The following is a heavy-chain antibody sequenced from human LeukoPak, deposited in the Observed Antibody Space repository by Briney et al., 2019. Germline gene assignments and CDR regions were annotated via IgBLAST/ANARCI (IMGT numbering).Heavy chain of an antibody. J-gene: IGHJ4*02. D-gene: IGHD2-2*01. CDR1: GFTFSSYW. Sequence: GGSLRLSCAASGFTFSSYWMSWVRQAPGKGLEWVANIKQDGSEKYYVDSLKGRFTISRDNAKNSLYLQMNSLRGEDTAVYYCARGFGEPAALTDYWGQGTLVTVSS. CDR3: ARGFGEPAALTDY. V-gene: IGHV3-7*01. CDR2: IKQDGSEK.